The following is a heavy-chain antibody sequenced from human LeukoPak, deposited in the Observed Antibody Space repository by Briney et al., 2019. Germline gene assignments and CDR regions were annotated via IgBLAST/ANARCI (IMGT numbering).Heavy chain of an antibody. CDR3: ARGYCSSTSCYRALNYYYYYMDV. CDR1: GFTFSDYY. V-gene: IGHV3-11*01. Sequence: GGSLRLSCAASGFTFSDYYMSWIRQAPGKGLEWVSYISSSGSTIYYADSVKGRFTISRDNAKNSLYLQMNSLRAEDTAVYYCARGYCSSTSCYRALNYYYYYMDVWGKGTTVTVSS. D-gene: IGHD2-2*02. J-gene: IGHJ6*03. CDR2: ISSSGSTI.